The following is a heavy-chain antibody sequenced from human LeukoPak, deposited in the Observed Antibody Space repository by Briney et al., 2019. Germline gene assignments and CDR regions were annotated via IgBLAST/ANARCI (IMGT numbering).Heavy chain of an antibody. J-gene: IGHJ2*01. Sequence: SGTLSLTCTVSGGSISGSSYYWGWIRQPPGKGLEWIGSIYYSGSTYYNPSLKSRVTISVDTSKNQFSLKLNSVTATDTAVYYCARGYGDKDWYFDLWGRGTLVTVSS. CDR1: GGSISGSSYY. D-gene: IGHD4-17*01. V-gene: IGHV4-39*02. CDR3: ARGYGDKDWYFDL. CDR2: IYYSGST.